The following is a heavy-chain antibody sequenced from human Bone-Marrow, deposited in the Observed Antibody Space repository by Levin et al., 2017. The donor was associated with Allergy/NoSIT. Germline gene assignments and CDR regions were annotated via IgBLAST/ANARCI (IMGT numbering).Heavy chain of an antibody. V-gene: IGHV3-23*01. Sequence: GESLKISCAVSGFTFSSCVMSWVRQAPGKGLEWVSSFSGSGGRTYYADSVKGRFTISRDNSKNTLYVQMNSLRAEDTAVYYCAKGDYGDYVSWFDPWGQGTLVTVSS. CDR1: GFTFSSCV. CDR3: AKGDYGDYVSWFDP. D-gene: IGHD4-17*01. J-gene: IGHJ5*02. CDR2: FSGSGGRT.